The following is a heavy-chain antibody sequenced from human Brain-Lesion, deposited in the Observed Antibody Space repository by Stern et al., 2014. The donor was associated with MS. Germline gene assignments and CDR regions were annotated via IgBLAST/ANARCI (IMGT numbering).Heavy chain of an antibody. CDR3: GRAGLDDTFDV. D-gene: IGHD3/OR15-3a*01. J-gene: IGHJ3*01. CDR2: IYYSGAT. CDR1: GGSVSSNRYY. V-gene: IGHV4-39*01. Sequence: QVQLQQSGPGLVKPSETLSLTCSISGGSVSSNRYYWGWIRQPPGKGLEWIGIIYYSGATFYNPSLKSRVSIPMNTSKNQFPLSLSSVTAADTAVYYCGRAGLDDTFDVWGQGTMVTVSS.